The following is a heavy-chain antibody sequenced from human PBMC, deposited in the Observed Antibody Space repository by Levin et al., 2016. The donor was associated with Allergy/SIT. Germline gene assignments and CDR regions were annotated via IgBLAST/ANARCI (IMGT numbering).Heavy chain of an antibody. J-gene: IGHJ4*02. CDR1: GFTFSSHA. Sequence: GGSLRLSCTASGFTFSSHAMDWVRLAPGKGLECVSSIGGSGADTFYADSVKGRFTISRDNSKNTLYLQMNNLRGDDTAVYYCARRVGYDFWSGSYSDFWGQGTLVSVSS. CDR2: IGGSGADT. D-gene: IGHD3-3*01. V-gene: IGHV3-23*01. CDR3: ARRVGYDFWSGSYSDF.